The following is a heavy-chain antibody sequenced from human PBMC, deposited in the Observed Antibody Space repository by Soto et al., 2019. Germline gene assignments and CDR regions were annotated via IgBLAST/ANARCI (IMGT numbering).Heavy chain of an antibody. J-gene: IGHJ4*02. D-gene: IGHD6-13*01. CDR2: ISSTSSYI. V-gene: IGHV3-21*01. Sequence: EVQLVESGGGLVKPGGSLRLSCAASGFTFSSYKMIWVRQAPGKGLEWVSSISSTSSYIYYADSVRGRFTISRDNAKNSLFLQMNSLRAEDTTVYYCAREKEAAAGMVDFDYWGQGTLVTVSS. CDR3: AREKEAAAGMVDFDY. CDR1: GFTFSSYK.